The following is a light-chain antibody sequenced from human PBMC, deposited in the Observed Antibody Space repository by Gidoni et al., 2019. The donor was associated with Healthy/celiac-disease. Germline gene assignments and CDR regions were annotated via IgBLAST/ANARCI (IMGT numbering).Light chain of an antibody. CDR2: EVS. Sequence: QSALTQPPPASGSPGQSVTISCTGTSSYAGGYNYVYWYQQHPGNAPKLMIYEVSKRPSGVPDRFSGAKSGNTASLTVSGLQAEDEADYYCSSYAGSNNLGVFGGGTKLTVL. CDR1: SSYAGGYNY. V-gene: IGLV2-8*01. CDR3: SSYAGSNNLGV. J-gene: IGLJ2*01.